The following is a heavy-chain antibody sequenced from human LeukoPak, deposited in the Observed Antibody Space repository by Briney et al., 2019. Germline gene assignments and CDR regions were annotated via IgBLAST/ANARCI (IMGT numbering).Heavy chain of an antibody. D-gene: IGHD5/OR15-5a*01. CDR1: GDSVSSNSGH. CDR3: ARCLPARNAFDI. Sequence: SQTLSDTWSISGDSVSSNSGHWSWLRQSPSRGLEWLGRTYYRSNWYNDYAISVQSRVTINSDTSKNQFSLQLKSVTPEDTAVYYCARCLPARNAFDIWGQGTLVTVSS. V-gene: IGHV6-1*01. CDR2: TYYRSNWYN. J-gene: IGHJ3*02.